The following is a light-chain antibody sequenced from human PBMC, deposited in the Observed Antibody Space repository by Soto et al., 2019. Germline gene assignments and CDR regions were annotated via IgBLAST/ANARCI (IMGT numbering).Light chain of an antibody. Sequence: EIVLTQSPGTLSLSPGEGATLSCRVSQSVGGTFLAWYQQKGGQAPRLLIHGASNRATGIPDRFSGSGSGTDFTLTISRLEPEDFAVYYCQQYGGSPRTFGQGTKVDIK. CDR1: QSVGGTF. CDR2: GAS. V-gene: IGKV3-20*01. CDR3: QQYGGSPRT. J-gene: IGKJ1*01.